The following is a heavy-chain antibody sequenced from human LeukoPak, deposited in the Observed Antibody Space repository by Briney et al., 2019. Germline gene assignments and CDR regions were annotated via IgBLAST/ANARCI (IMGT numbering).Heavy chain of an antibody. D-gene: IGHD3-10*01. CDR1: GFTFSNYW. CDR3: ARDQKTRTTHITMVRGVSFMDY. Sequence: PGGSLRLSCAASGFTFSNYWMSWVRQAPGKGLEWVANINQNESVKYYVDSLKGRFTVSRDNAKNSLYLQMNSLRAEDTAMYYCARDQKTRTTHITMVRGVSFMDYWGQGTLVTVSS. J-gene: IGHJ4*02. CDR2: INQNESVK. V-gene: IGHV3-7*01.